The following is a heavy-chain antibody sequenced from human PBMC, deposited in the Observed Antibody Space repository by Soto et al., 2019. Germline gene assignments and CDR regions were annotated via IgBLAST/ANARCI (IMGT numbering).Heavy chain of an antibody. D-gene: IGHD3-10*01. J-gene: IGHJ6*03. CDR2: IYPGDSDT. Sequence: GESLKISCKGSGYSFTSYWIGWVRQMPGKGLEWMGIIYPGDSDTRYSPSFQGQVTISADKSISTAYLQWSSLKASDTAMYYCARRVGGSGSYYYYYYMDVWGKGTTVTVSS. CDR3: ARRVGGSGSYYYYYYMDV. V-gene: IGHV5-51*01. CDR1: GYSFTSYW.